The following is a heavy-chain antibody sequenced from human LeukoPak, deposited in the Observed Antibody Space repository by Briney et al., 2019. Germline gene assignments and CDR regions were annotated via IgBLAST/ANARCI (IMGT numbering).Heavy chain of an antibody. Sequence: GGSLRLSCAASGCTFSAYDMNWIRQAPGKGLEWVSYISRSNNVYYADSVKGRVTISRDNAKNSLYLQMNSLRAEDTAVYYCAYSNSSDYWGQGTLVTVSS. D-gene: IGHD4-11*01. V-gene: IGHV3-69-1*01. J-gene: IGHJ4*02. CDR1: GCTFSAYD. CDR3: AYSNSSDY. CDR2: ISRSNNV.